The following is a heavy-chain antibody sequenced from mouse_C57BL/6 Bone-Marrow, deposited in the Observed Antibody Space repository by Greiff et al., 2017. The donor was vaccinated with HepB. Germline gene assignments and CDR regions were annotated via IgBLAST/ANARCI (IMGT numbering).Heavy chain of an antibody. CDR1: GYAFSSSW. Sequence: VKVVESGPELVKPGASVKISCKASGYAFSSSWMNWVKQRPGKGLEWIGRIYPGDGDTNYNGKFKGKATLTADKSSSTAYMQLSSLTSEDSAVYFCARGRLRRFAYWGQGTLVTVSA. CDR3: ARGRLRRFAY. J-gene: IGHJ3*01. D-gene: IGHD2-4*01. CDR2: IYPGDGDT. V-gene: IGHV1-82*01.